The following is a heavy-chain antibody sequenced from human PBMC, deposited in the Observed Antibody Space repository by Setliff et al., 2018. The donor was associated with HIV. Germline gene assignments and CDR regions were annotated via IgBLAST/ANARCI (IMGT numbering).Heavy chain of an antibody. CDR2: IYSSGNT. Sequence: SETLSLTCTVSGGSIGNYYWSWIRQSAGKGLEWIGRIYASGNIGRIYSSGNTEYNPSLKSRVTMSVDTSKNQFSLELTSVTAADTAVYFCARGGAVSADFDSWGQGTLVTVSS. CDR3: ARGGAVSADFDS. CDR1: GGSIGNYY. V-gene: IGHV4-4*07. D-gene: IGHD3-16*01. J-gene: IGHJ5*01.